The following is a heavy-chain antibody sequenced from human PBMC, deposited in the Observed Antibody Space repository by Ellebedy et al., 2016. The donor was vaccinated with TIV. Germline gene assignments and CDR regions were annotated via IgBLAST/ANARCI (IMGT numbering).Heavy chain of an antibody. J-gene: IGHJ6*02. Sequence: GGSLRLXXVASGFTFSRYGMHWVRQAPGKGLEWVAVIWSDGVNKYYLDSVRGRFTISRDNSKNTLYLQMNSLRAEDTAVYYCAKCMVRGDYGMDVWGQGTTVTVSS. D-gene: IGHD3-10*01. V-gene: IGHV3-33*06. CDR2: IWSDGVNK. CDR1: GFTFSRYG. CDR3: AKCMVRGDYGMDV.